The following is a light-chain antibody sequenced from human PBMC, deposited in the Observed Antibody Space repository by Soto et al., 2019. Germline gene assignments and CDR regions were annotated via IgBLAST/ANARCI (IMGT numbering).Light chain of an antibody. CDR1: QGISNY. V-gene: IGKV1-27*01. J-gene: IGKJ1*01. CDR2: AAS. CDR3: QKYNSAPQT. Sequence: DIQMTQSPSSLSASVGDRVTITCRASQGISNYLAWYQQKPGKVPTLLIYAASTLQSGVPSRFRGSGSGTDFTLTISSLQPEDVATYYCQKYNSAPQTFGQGTNVEIK.